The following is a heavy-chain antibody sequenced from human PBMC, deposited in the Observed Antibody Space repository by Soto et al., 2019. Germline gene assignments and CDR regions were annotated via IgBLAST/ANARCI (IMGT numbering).Heavy chain of an antibody. Sequence: PSETLSLTCTVSGGSISSGGYYWSWIRQHPGKGLEWIGYIYYSGSTYYNPSLKSRVTISVDTSKNQFSLKLSSVTAADTAVYYCARRYYDSSGYYFWFDPWGQGTLVTVSS. CDR3: ARRYYDSSGYYFWFDP. V-gene: IGHV4-31*03. CDR1: GGSISSGGYY. J-gene: IGHJ5*02. CDR2: IYYSGST. D-gene: IGHD3-22*01.